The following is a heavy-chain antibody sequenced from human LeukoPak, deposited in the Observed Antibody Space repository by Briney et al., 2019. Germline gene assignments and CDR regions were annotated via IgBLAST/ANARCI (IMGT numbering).Heavy chain of an antibody. CDR2: ITGDGGST. J-gene: IGHJ4*02. Sequence: GGSLRLSCAASGFTFDDYAMHWVRQAPGKGLEGVSLITGDGGSTYYADSVKGRFTISRDNSENSLYLQMNSLRAEDTALYYCARTGNFDYWGQGTLVTVSS. CDR1: GFTFDDYA. D-gene: IGHD3/OR15-3a*01. V-gene: IGHV3-43*02. CDR3: ARTGNFDY.